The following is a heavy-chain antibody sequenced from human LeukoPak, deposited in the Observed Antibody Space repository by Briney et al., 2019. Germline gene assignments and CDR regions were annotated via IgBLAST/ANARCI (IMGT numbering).Heavy chain of an antibody. CDR2: INTDGTVT. V-gene: IGHV3-74*01. J-gene: IGHJ4*02. D-gene: IGHD6-19*01. Sequence: GGFLRLSCAASGFTFSTYSMSWVRQAPGKGLESVSRINTDGTVTTYADSVKGRFTVSRDNADNTMFLQMNSVRDEDTAGYYCATKQWLAPPPDSWGQGTPVTVSS. CDR1: GFTFSTYS. CDR3: ATKQWLAPPPDS.